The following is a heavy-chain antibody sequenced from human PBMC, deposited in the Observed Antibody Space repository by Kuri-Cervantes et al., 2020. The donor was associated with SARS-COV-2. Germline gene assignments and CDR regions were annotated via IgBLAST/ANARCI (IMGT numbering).Heavy chain of an antibody. J-gene: IGHJ4*02. CDR3: ARSLRESGYCDGGSCYAGGDF. D-gene: IGHD2-15*01. CDR2: ISYDGSTK. V-gene: IGHV3-30*04. CDR1: GFTFTLYA. Sequence: GESLKISCGASGFTFTLYAMHWFRQVPGKGLEWLALISYDGSTKFYSGSLKGRFTLSRDNSKNTVYLQMNSLRTDDTAVYFCARSLRESGYCDGGSCYAGGDFWGQGTLVTVSS.